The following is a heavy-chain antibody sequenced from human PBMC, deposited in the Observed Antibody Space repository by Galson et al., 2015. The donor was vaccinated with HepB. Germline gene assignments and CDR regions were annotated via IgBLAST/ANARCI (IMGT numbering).Heavy chain of an antibody. D-gene: IGHD5-24*01. J-gene: IGHJ4*02. CDR1: GFTFSSYA. CDR2: ISYDGSNK. V-gene: IGHV3-30-3*01. Sequence: SLRLSCAASGFTFSSYAMHWVRQAPGKGLEWVAVISYDGSNKYYADSVKGRFTISRDNSKNTLYLQMNSLRAEDTAVYYCARMGKRWLQSNYFDYWGQGTLVTVSS. CDR3: ARMGKRWLQSNYFDY.